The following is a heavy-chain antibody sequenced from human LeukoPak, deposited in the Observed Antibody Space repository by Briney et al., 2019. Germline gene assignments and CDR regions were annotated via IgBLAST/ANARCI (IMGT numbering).Heavy chain of an antibody. CDR3: ARVSRLEGATRDY. CDR2: IIPILGIA. J-gene: IGHJ4*02. Sequence: SVKVSCKASGGTFSSYAISWVRQAPGQGLEWMGRIIPILGIANYAQKFQGRVTITADKSTSTAHMELSSLRSEDTAVYYCARVSRLEGATRDYWGQGTLVTVSS. V-gene: IGHV1-69*04. CDR1: GGTFSSYA. D-gene: IGHD1-26*01.